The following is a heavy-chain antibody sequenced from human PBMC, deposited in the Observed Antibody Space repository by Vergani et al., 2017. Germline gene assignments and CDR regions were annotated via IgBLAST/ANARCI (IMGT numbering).Heavy chain of an antibody. V-gene: IGHV4-61*02. CDR3: ARGSCLGGSCYKPLFDY. CDR2: IHTSGST. CDR1: GGSINSHNYY. Sequence: QVQLQESGPGLVKPSQTLSLTCTVSGGSINSHNYYWSWIRQPPGKGLEWIGRIHTSGSTNYNPTLKSRVTMSEDTSKNKFSLNLTSVTAADTAVYFCARGSCLGGSCYKPLFDYWGQGILVTVSS. J-gene: IGHJ4*02. D-gene: IGHD2-15*01.